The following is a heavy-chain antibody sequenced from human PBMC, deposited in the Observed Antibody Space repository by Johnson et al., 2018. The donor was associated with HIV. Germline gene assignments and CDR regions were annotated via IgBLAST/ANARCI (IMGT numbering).Heavy chain of an antibody. CDR3: ARASGEWDAFDI. D-gene: IGHD3-10*01. Sequence: VQLVESGGGVVQPGGSLRLSCAASGFTFSSYSMHWVRQAPGEGLEYVSGTDNKGRNTYYANSVKGRFTIFIDNSKNTLYLQMGSLRAEDMAVYYCARASGEWDAFDIWGQGTVVTVSS. V-gene: IGHV3-64*01. J-gene: IGHJ3*02. CDR1: GFTFSSYS. CDR2: TDNKGRNT.